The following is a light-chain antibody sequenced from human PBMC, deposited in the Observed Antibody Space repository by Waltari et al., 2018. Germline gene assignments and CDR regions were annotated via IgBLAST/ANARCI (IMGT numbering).Light chain of an antibody. CDR3: QSYDTNLRDWV. Sequence: QSVLTQPPSVSGAPGPRVTISCIGYSPQLGAGYDVQWYQPLPGTAPKLLIYGDTSLPSGVPDRFSASKSGTSVSLAITGLQPEDEAHYYCQSYDTNLRDWVFGGGTKLTVL. V-gene: IGLV1-40*01. CDR1: SPQLGAGYD. J-gene: IGLJ3*02. CDR2: GDT.